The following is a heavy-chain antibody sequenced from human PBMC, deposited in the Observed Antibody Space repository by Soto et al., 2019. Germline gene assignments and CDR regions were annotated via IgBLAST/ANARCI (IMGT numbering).Heavy chain of an antibody. CDR3: ARDSRFTIFGVVPDAFDI. CDR2: IIPIFGTA. CDR1: GGTFSSYA. V-gene: IGHV1-69*01. D-gene: IGHD3-3*01. J-gene: IGHJ3*02. Sequence: QVQLVQSGAEVKKPGSSVKVSCKASGGTFSSYAISWVRQAPGQGLEWMGGIIPIFGTANYAQKFQGRVTITADESTSTAYMELSSLRSEDTAVYYCARDSRFTIFGVVPDAFDIWGQGTMVTVSS.